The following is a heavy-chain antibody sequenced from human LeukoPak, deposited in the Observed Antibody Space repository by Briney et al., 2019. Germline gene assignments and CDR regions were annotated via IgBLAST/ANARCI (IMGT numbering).Heavy chain of an antibody. D-gene: IGHD2/OR15-2a*01. Sequence: PGGSLRLSCAASGFTVSSNYMSWVRQAPGRGLEWVSVIYSGGSTYYADSVKGRFTISRDNSKNTLFLQMNSLRAGDTAVYYCARNRQQFLSSVFWSYYFDYWGQGTLVTVSS. CDR1: GFTVSSNY. J-gene: IGHJ4*02. CDR3: ARNRQQFLSSVFWSYYFDY. CDR2: IYSGGST. V-gene: IGHV3-66*01.